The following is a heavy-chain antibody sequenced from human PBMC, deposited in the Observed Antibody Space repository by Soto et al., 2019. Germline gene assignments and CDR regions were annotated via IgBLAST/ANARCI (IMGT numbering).Heavy chain of an antibody. J-gene: IGHJ4*02. D-gene: IGHD3-10*01. V-gene: IGHV3-11*06. CDR3: TRGPRPISTGTGAY. CDR2: ISSSSSYT. Sequence: GGSLRLSCAASGFTFSDYYMSWIRQAPGKGLEWVSYISSSSSYTNYADSVKGRFTISRDNAKNSLYLQMNNLRAEDSGLYYCTRGPRPISTGTGAYWGQGTQVTVS. CDR1: GFTFSDYY.